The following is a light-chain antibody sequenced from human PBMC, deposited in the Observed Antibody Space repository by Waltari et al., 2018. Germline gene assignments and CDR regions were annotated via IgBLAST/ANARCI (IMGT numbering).Light chain of an antibody. CDR3: QQYYSTPLT. CDR2: WAS. V-gene: IGKV4-1*01. CDR1: QSVLYSSNNKNY. J-gene: IGKJ4*01. Sequence: DIVMTQSPDSLAVSLGERATINCKSSQSVLYSSNNKNYFAWYQQKPGQPPKLLIYWASTRESGVHDRFSGSGSVTDFTLTISSRQAEDVAVYYCQQYYSTPLTFGGGTKVEIK.